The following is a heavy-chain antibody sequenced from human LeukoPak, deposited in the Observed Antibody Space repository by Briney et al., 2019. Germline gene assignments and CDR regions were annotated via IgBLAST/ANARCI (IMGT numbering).Heavy chain of an antibody. CDR2: IYNTGAT. D-gene: IGHD1-26*01. J-gene: IGHJ3*02. V-gene: IGHV3-NL1*01. Sequence: GGSLRLSCAASGFTFSSYGMHWVRQPPGKGLEWVSSIYNTGATHYAESVKGRFTISRDNSKNTLFLQMNSLRAEDMAVYYCARIEWERLGRAFDIWGQGTMVTVSS. CDR3: ARIEWERLGRAFDI. CDR1: GFTFSSYG.